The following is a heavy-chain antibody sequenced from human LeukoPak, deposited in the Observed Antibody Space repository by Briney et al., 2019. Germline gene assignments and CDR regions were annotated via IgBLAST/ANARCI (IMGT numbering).Heavy chain of an antibody. CDR1: GGSFSGYY. J-gene: IGHJ4*02. CDR2: INHSGST. Sequence: SSETLSLTCAVYGGSFSGYYWSWIRQPPGKGLEWIGEINHSGSTNYNPSLKSRVTIPVDTSKNQFSLKLSSVTAADTAVYYCARRALGSGWPLDDWGQGTLVTVAS. D-gene: IGHD6-19*01. V-gene: IGHV4-34*01. CDR3: ARRALGSGWPLDD.